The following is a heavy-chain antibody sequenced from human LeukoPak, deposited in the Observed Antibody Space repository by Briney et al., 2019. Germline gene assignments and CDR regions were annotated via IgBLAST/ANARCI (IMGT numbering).Heavy chain of an antibody. D-gene: IGHD4-17*01. Sequence: GGSLRLSCAASGFPFSSYDMHWVRQATGKGLEWVSAIGTAGDTYYPGSVKGRFTISRENAKNSLYLQMNSLRAGDTAVYYCARGHGFYYYYGMDVWGQGTTVTVSS. CDR2: IGTAGDT. J-gene: IGHJ6*02. CDR1: GFPFSSYD. CDR3: ARGHGFYYYYGMDV. V-gene: IGHV3-13*01.